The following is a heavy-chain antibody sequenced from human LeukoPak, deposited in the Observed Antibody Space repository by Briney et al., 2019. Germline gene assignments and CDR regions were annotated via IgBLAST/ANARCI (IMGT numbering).Heavy chain of an antibody. Sequence: GGSLRLSCAASGFTFSSYAMSWVRQAPGKGLEWVSAISGSGGSTYYADSVKGRFTISRDNAKNSLYLQMNSLRAEDTAVYYCARVVHSSGWYWCEECLSYFDYWGQGTLVTVSS. CDR3: ARVVHSSGWYWCEECLSYFDY. CDR2: ISGSGGST. D-gene: IGHD6-19*01. J-gene: IGHJ4*02. V-gene: IGHV3-23*01. CDR1: GFTFSSYA.